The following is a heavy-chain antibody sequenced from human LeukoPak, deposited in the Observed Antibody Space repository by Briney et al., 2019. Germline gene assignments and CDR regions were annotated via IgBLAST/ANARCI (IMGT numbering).Heavy chain of an antibody. CDR3: ARGSVPAAMSLDY. V-gene: IGHV4-34*01. Sequence: SETLSLTCAVYGGSFSGYYWSWIRQHPGKGLEWIGEINHSGSTNYNPSLKSRVTISVDTSKNQFSLKLSSVTAADTAVYYCARGSVPAAMSLDYWGQGTLVIVSS. J-gene: IGHJ4*02. CDR1: GGSFSGYY. CDR2: INHSGST. D-gene: IGHD2-2*01.